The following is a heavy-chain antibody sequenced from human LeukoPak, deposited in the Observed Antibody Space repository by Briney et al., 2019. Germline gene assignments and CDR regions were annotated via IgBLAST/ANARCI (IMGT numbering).Heavy chain of an antibody. CDR1: GGSFSGYY. D-gene: IGHD3-3*01. CDR2: INHSGST. V-gene: IGHV4-34*01. J-gene: IGHJ4*02. Sequence: NPSETLSLTCAVYGGSFSGYYWSWIRQPPGKGLEWIGEINHSGSTNYNPSLKSRVTISVDTSKNQFSLKLSSVTAADTAVYYCARERVGVVPLDYWGQGTLVTVSS. CDR3: ARERVGVVPLDY.